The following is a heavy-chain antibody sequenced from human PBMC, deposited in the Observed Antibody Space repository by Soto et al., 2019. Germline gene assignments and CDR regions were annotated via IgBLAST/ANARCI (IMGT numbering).Heavy chain of an antibody. J-gene: IGHJ4*02. V-gene: IGHV3-30*18. CDR3: AKDPTVITSQNIDPFY. D-gene: IGHD1-20*01. CDR2: ISYDGSNK. Sequence: GGCLRISCAASGFTFSSYGMHWVRQAPGKGLEWVAVISYDGSNKYYADSVKGRFTISRDNSKNTLYLQMNSLRAEDTAVYYCAKDPTVITSQNIDPFYWGQGTLVTVSS. CDR1: GFTFSSYG.